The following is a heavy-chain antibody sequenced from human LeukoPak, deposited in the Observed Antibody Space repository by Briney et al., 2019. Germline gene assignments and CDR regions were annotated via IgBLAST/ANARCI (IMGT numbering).Heavy chain of an antibody. CDR2: INPNSGGT. CDR3: AIKRITIFGVVRGDFDY. J-gene: IGHJ4*02. CDR1: GYTFTGYY. V-gene: IGHV1-2*02. D-gene: IGHD3-3*01. Sequence: ASVKVSCKASGYTFTGYYMHWVRQAPGQGLEWMGWINPNSGGTNYAQKFQGRVTMTRDTSISTAYMELSRLRSDDTAVCYCAIKRITIFGVVRGDFDYWGQGTLVTVSS.